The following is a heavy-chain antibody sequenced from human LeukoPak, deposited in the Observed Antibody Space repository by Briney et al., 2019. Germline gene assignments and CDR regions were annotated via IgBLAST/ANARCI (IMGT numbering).Heavy chain of an antibody. CDR3: ARVLGYCSSTSCRNPHYMDV. Sequence: SESLSLTCTVSGGSISSYYWSWIRQPPGKGLEWSGYIYTSGTTNYNPSLKSRVTISVDTSKNQFSLKLSSVTAADTAVYYCARVLGYCSSTSCRNPHYMDVWGKGTTATVSS. CDR2: IYTSGTT. J-gene: IGHJ6*03. D-gene: IGHD2-2*01. V-gene: IGHV4-4*09. CDR1: GGSISSYY.